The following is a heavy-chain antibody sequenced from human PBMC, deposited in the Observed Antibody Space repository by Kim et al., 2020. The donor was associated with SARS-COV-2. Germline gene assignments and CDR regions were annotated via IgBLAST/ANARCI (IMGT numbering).Heavy chain of an antibody. CDR1: GFTFSSYW. Sequence: GGSLRLSCAASGFTFSSYWMSWVRQAPGKGLEWVANIKQDGSEKYYVDSVKGRFTISRDNAKNSLYLQMNSLRAEDTAVYYCARDTTYYDILTGYKNNWFDPWGQGTLVTVSS. D-gene: IGHD3-9*01. V-gene: IGHV3-7*03. CDR3: ARDTTYYDILTGYKNNWFDP. J-gene: IGHJ5*02. CDR2: IKQDGSEK.